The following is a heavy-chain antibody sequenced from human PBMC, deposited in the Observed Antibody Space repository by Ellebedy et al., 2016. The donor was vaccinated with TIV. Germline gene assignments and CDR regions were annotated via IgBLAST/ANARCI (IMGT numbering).Heavy chain of an antibody. Sequence: MPSETLSLTCSVSGGSISSNTYYWGWIRQPPGKGLEWIGSIYYSGNAYYNPSLKSRVTISVDTSRNQFSLKLSSVTAADTAVYYCARGEPPYYYDSSGYFAYWGQGTLVTVSS. V-gene: IGHV4-39*07. J-gene: IGHJ4*02. CDR2: IYYSGNA. CDR3: ARGEPPYYYDSSGYFAY. D-gene: IGHD3-22*01. CDR1: GGSISSNTYY.